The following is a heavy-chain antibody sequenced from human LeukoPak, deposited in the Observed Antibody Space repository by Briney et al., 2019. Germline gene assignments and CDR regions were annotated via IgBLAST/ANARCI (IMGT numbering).Heavy chain of an antibody. CDR3: ARLLRTSLDV. D-gene: IGHD3-22*01. J-gene: IGHJ6*02. Sequence: SETLSLTCAVYGGSFSGYYWSWIRQPPGKGLEWIGYIFYSGTTYYNPSLKSRVTISVDTSKNQFSLKLNSVTAADTAVYYCARLLRTSLDVWGQGTTVTVSS. CDR1: GGSFSGYY. CDR2: IFYSGTT. V-gene: IGHV4-34*12.